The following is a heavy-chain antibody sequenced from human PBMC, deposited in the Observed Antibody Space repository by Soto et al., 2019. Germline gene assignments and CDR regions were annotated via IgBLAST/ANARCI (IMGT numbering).Heavy chain of an antibody. CDR1: GGSTSSGGYS. CDR3: ARGRGWELHYFDY. CDR2: IYHSGST. Sequence: SETLSLTCAVSGGSTSSGGYSWSWIRQPPGKGLEWIGYIYHSGSTYYNPSLKSRVTISVDRSKNQFSLKLSSVTAADTAVYYCARGRGWELHYFDYWGQGTLVTVSS. V-gene: IGHV4-30-2*01. D-gene: IGHD1-26*01. J-gene: IGHJ4*02.